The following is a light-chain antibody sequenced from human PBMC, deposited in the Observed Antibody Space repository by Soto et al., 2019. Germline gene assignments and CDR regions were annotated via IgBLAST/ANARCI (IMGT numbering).Light chain of an antibody. J-gene: IGKJ1*01. CDR3: LQDYNYPQT. CDR1: QDISNY. V-gene: IGKV1-6*01. CDR2: DAS. Sequence: IQMTQSPSSLSASVGDRVTITCQASQDISNYLNWYQQKPGKAPKLLIYDASNLQSGVPSRFSGSGSGTDFTLTISSLQPEDFATYYCLQDYNYPQTFGQGTKWIS.